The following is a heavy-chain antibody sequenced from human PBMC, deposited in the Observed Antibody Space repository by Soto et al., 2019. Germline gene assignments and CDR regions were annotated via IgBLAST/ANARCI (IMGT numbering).Heavy chain of an antibody. V-gene: IGHV3-30*03. J-gene: IGHJ4*02. D-gene: IGHD5-12*01. CDR3: AGDRMVWWLRGGEDY. CDR2: ISYDGSNK. CDR1: GFTFSSYG. Sequence: QVQLVESGGGVVQPGRSLRLSCAASGFTFSSYGMHWVRQAPGKGLEWVAVISYDGSNKYYADSVKGRFTISRDNSKNTLYLQKSSLRAGATAVYYCAGDRMVWWLRGGEDYWGQGALVTVSS.